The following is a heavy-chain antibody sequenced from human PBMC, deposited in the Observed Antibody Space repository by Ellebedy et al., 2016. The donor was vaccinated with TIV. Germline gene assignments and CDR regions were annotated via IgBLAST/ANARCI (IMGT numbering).Heavy chain of an antibody. CDR3: GRSGYGSGWSFDY. V-gene: IGHV1-2*02. Sequence: AASVKVSCKASGYTFIGYYMHWVRQAPGQGLEWMGWINPKNGDTSYAQKFQGRVTMTRDTSISTAYMDLSRLGSDDTAVYYCGRSGYGSGWSFDYWGQGTLVTVSS. D-gene: IGHD6-19*01. CDR1: GYTFIGYY. CDR2: INPKNGDT. J-gene: IGHJ4*02.